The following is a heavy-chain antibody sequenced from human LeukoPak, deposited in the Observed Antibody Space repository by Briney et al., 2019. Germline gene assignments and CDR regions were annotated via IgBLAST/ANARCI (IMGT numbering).Heavy chain of an antibody. J-gene: IGHJ3*02. V-gene: IGHV3-30*18. CDR1: GFTFSSYS. D-gene: IGHD6-13*01. Sequence: PGGSLRLSCAASGFTFSSYSMNWVRQAPGKGLEWVAVISYDGSNKYYADSVKGRFTISRDNSKNTLYLQMNSLRAEDTAVYYCAKDKGSSWYLLYAFDIWGQGTMVTVSS. CDR3: AKDKGSSWYLLYAFDI. CDR2: ISYDGSNK.